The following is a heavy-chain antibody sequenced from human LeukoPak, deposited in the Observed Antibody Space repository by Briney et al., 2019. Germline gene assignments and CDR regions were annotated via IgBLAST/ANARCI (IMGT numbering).Heavy chain of an antibody. Sequence: GGSLRLSCAASGFTFSSYSMNWVRQAPGKGLEWVSYISSSSSTIYYADSVKGRFTFSRDNAKNSLYLQMNSLRAEDTAVYYCARGPRDDAFDIWGQGTMVTVSS. V-gene: IGHV3-48*04. J-gene: IGHJ3*02. CDR1: GFTFSSYS. CDR3: ARGPRDDAFDI. CDR2: ISSSSSTI.